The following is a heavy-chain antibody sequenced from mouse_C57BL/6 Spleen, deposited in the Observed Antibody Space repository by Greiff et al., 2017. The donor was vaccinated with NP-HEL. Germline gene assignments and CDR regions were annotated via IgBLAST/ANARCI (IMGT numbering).Heavy chain of an antibody. CDR2: IYPGSGNT. D-gene: IGHD1-1*01. J-gene: IGHJ2*01. CDR3: ARFTTVVATGDY. Sequence: VNLVESGPELVKPGASVKISCKASGYSFTSYYIHWVKQRPGQGLEWIGWIYPGSGNTKYNEKFKGKATLTADTSSSTAYMQLGSLTSEDSAVYYCARFTTVVATGDYWGQGTTLTVSS. V-gene: IGHV1-66*01. CDR1: GYSFTSYY.